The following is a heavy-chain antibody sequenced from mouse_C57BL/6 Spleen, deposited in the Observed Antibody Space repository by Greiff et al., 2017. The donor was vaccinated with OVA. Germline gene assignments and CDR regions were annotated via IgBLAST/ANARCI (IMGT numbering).Heavy chain of an antibody. CDR2: IYPRSGNT. CDR3: ARQKGSNYDFDY. Sequence: QVQLQQSGAELARPGASVKLSCKASGYTFTSYGISWVKQRTGQGLEWIGEIYPRSGNTYYNEKFKGKATLTADKSSSTAYIELSSLTSEDSAVYFCARQKGSNYDFDYWGQGTTLTVSS. V-gene: IGHV1-81*01. CDR1: GYTFTSYG. D-gene: IGHD2-5*01. J-gene: IGHJ2*01.